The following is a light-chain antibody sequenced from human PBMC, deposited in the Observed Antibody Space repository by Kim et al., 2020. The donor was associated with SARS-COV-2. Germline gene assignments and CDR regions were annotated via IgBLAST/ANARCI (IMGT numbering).Light chain of an antibody. CDR2: QDS. CDR1: NLGEKY. Sequence: SYELTQPPSVSVFAGQTASFTCSGDNLGEKYACWYQQKPGQSPVLVMYQDSERPSGIPERFSGSNSGNTATLTISGIQGMDEADYYCQAWDSSTVLFGGG. V-gene: IGLV3-1*01. J-gene: IGLJ2*01. CDR3: QAWDSSTVL.